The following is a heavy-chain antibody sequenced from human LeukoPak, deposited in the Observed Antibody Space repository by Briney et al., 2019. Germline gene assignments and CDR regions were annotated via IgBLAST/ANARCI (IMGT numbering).Heavy chain of an antibody. D-gene: IGHD6-19*01. CDR2: INPSGGST. V-gene: IGHV1-46*01. CDR3: ARDSSGWHEFDY. Sequence: GASVKVSCKASGYTFTSYYMHWVRQAPGQGLEWMGIINPSGGSTSYAQKFQGRVTMTRDTSTSTVYMVLSSLRSEDTAVYYCARDSSGWHEFDYWGQGTLVTVSS. CDR1: GYTFTSYY. J-gene: IGHJ4*02.